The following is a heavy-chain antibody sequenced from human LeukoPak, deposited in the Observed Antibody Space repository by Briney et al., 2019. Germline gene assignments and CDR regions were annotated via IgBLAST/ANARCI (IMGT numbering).Heavy chain of an antibody. D-gene: IGHD3-10*01. CDR1: GGSISSSSYY. CDR3: ARHPPLWFDY. CDR2: IYYSGTT. J-gene: IGHJ4*02. V-gene: IGHV4-39*01. Sequence: SETLSLTCTVSGGSISSSSYYWGWIRQPPGKGLEWIGSIYYSGTTYYNPSLKSRVTISVDTSKRQFSLKLSSVTPADTAVYYFARHPPLWFDYWGQGTLVTVSS.